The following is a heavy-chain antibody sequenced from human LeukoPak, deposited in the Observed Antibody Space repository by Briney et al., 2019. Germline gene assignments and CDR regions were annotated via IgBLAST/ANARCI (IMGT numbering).Heavy chain of an antibody. CDR3: AKDNQITVAGTIFF. CDR1: GFTFSSYA. D-gene: IGHD6-19*01. CDR2: TSGSGDNT. Sequence: PGGSLRLSCAASGFTFSSYAMSWVRQAPGKGLEWVSSTSGSGDNTYYADSVKGRFTISRDNSKNTLHLQMNSLRAEDTAVYYCAKDNQITVAGTIFFWGQGTLVTVSS. J-gene: IGHJ4*02. V-gene: IGHV3-23*01.